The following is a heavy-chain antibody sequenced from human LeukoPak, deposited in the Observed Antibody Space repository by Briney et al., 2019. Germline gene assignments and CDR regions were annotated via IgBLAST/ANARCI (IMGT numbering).Heavy chain of an antibody. D-gene: IGHD4-17*01. CDR2: ISAYNGNT. J-gene: IGHJ4*02. CDR1: GYTFTSYG. Sequence: GASVKVSRQASGYTFTSYGISWVRQAPGQGLEWMGWISAYNGNTNYAQKLQGRVTMTTDTSTSTAYMGLRSLRSDDTAVYYCARDVEWVTTAWITKRILDYWGQGPVVTVSS. V-gene: IGHV1-18*01. CDR3: ARDVEWVTTAWITKRILDY.